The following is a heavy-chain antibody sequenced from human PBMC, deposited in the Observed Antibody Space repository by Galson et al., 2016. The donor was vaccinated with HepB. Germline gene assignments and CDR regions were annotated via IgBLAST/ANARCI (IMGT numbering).Heavy chain of an antibody. CDR1: GFTFSTYS. Sequence: SLRLSCAASGFTFSTYSMNWLRQAPGKGLEWVSHISSGSSNIYYADSVKGRFTVSRDNANNSLYLQMNSLRVEDTAVFYCARSLGWYFDVWGRGTLVTVSS. V-gene: IGHV3-48*04. CDR2: ISSGSSNI. CDR3: ARSLGWYFDV. J-gene: IGHJ2*01. D-gene: IGHD6-6*01.